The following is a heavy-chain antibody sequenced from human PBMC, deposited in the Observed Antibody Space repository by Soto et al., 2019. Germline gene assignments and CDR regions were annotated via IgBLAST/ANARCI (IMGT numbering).Heavy chain of an antibody. CDR2: IRENSGST. J-gene: IGHJ5*02. Sequence: QPFEAGGGLVQAGGSLRPSLAAPGFNLSPLGIELVPQAPGKGLEWVSSIRENSGSTDYADSVKGRFTISRDNSKNTLYLQMSSLSADDTAVYYCAKCQVVPGVSGWCNYFDPWGQGTLVTVSS. V-gene: IGHV3-23*01. D-gene: IGHD2-2*01. CDR3: AKCQVVPGVSGWCNYFDP. CDR1: GFNLSPLG.